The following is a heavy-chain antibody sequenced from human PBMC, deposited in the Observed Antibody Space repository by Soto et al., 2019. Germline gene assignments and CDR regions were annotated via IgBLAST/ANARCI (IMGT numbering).Heavy chain of an antibody. J-gene: IGHJ5*02. CDR3: ARVPYP. V-gene: IGHV4-30-2*01. Sequence: QLPLQESGSGLVKPSQTLSLTCAVSGGSISSGGYSWSWIRQPPGKGLEWIAYIYHSGSTYYNPSLKSRVTISVDRSKNQFSLKLSSMTAADTAVYYCARVPYPWGQGTLVTVSS. CDR2: IYHSGST. CDR1: GGSISSGGYS.